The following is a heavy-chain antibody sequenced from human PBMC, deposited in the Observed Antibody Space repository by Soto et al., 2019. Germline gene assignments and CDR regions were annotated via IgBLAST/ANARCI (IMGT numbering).Heavy chain of an antibody. CDR3: ARGGGRGEWLLYRDYYYGMDV. Sequence: VQLVQSGAEVKKPGSSVKVSCKASGGTFSSYAISWVRQAPGQGLEWMGGIIPIFGTANYAQKFQGRVTITADESTSTAYMELSSLRSEDTAVYYCARGGGRGEWLLYRDYYYGMDVWGQGTTVTVSS. V-gene: IGHV1-69*01. CDR2: IIPIFGTA. D-gene: IGHD3-3*01. J-gene: IGHJ6*02. CDR1: GGTFSSYA.